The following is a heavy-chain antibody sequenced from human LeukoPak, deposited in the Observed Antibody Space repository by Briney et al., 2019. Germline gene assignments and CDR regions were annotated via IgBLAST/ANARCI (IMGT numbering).Heavy chain of an antibody. CDR2: ISSSGRDT. Sequence: GGSLRLSCAASGFTLSSYALSWVRQAPGKGLEWVSSISSSGRDTFYADSVKGRFTISRGEPKNTLYLQMDSLRVEDTAIYYCAERSYGDYYYSMDVWGQGTTVTVSS. CDR1: GFTLSSYA. CDR3: AERSYGDYYYSMDV. D-gene: IGHD4-17*01. V-gene: IGHV3-23*01. J-gene: IGHJ6*02.